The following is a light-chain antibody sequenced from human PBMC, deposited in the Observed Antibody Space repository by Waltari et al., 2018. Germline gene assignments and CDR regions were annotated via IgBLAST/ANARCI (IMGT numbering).Light chain of an antibody. CDR2: RNN. V-gene: IGLV1-47*01. CDR1: SSNIGRTY. J-gene: IGLJ3*02. Sequence: QSVLTQSPSASGTPGQRVTISCPRSSSNIGRTYVYWYQQLPGTAPKLLIYRNNQRPSGVPDRFSGSKSGTSASLAISGLRSEDEADYYCAAWDDSLSGWVFGGGTKLTVL. CDR3: AAWDDSLSGWV.